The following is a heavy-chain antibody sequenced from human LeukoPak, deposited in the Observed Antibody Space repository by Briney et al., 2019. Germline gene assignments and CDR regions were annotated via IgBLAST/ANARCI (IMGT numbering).Heavy chain of an antibody. CDR1: GFTFSSYA. Sequence: PGGSLRLSCAASGFTFSSYAMLWLRQAPGKGREWVADISYDGSNKYYADSVRGRFTISRDNSKNTLYLQMNSLRAEDTAVYYCARVYRTVTTSALRYGMDVWGQGTTATVSS. V-gene: IGHV3-30-3*01. D-gene: IGHD4-17*01. CDR3: ARVYRTVTTSALRYGMDV. CDR2: ISYDGSNK. J-gene: IGHJ6*02.